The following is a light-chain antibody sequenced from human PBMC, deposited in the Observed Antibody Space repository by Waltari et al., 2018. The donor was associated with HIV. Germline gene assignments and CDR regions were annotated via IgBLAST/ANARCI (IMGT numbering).Light chain of an antibody. CDR3: CSYAGIYTYV. CDR1: SSDGGGYTY. J-gene: IGLJ1*01. CDR2: DVS. Sequence: QSALTQPRPGSGSPGQSVTIPCPGTSSDGGGYTYVTRYQQHPGKAPKLMIYDVSKRPSGVPDRFSGSKSGNTASLTISGLQAEDESDYYCCSYAGIYTYVFGTGTKVTVL. V-gene: IGLV2-11*01.